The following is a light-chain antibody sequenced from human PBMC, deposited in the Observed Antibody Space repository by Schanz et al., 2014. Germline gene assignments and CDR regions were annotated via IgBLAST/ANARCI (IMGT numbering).Light chain of an antibody. CDR2: GAS. J-gene: IGKJ1*01. CDR3: QHYSMSPL. V-gene: IGKV3-20*01. Sequence: EIVLTQSPGTLSLSPGERATLSCRASQSVSSSYLAWYQQKPGQAPRVIINGASRRATGVPDRFSGSGSGTDFTLTISRLEPEDFAVYYCQHYSMSPLFGQGTKVEIK. CDR1: QSVSSSY.